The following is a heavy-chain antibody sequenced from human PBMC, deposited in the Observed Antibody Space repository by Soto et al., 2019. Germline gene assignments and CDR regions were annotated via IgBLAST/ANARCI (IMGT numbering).Heavy chain of an antibody. D-gene: IGHD2-2*01. CDR2: IHHSGST. J-gene: IGHJ6*02. Sequence: SETLSLTCAVYGGSFSGYYWSWIRQPPGKGLEWIGYIHHSGSTNYNPSLKSRVTISVDTPKNQVSLKLSSVTAADSAVYFCARARYQLLHPYYYGMDVWGQGTTVTVSS. CDR1: GGSFSGYY. V-gene: IGHV4-34*01. CDR3: ARARYQLLHPYYYGMDV.